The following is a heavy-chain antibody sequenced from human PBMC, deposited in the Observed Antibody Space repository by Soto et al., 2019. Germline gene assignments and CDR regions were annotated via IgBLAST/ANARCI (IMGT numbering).Heavy chain of an antibody. D-gene: IGHD2-15*01. CDR3: ARYCSGGNCYPHFDY. Sequence: PSETLSLTCTVSGGSISSGGYYWSWIRQHPGKGLEWIGYIYYSGSTYYNPSLKSRVTISVDTSKNQFSLNLRSVTAADTAVYYCARYCSGGNCYPHFDYWGQGSLVTVSS. J-gene: IGHJ4*02. CDR1: GGSISSGGYY. V-gene: IGHV4-31*02. CDR2: IYYSGST.